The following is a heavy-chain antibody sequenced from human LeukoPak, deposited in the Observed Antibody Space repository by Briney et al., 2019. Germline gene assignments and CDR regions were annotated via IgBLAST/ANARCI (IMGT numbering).Heavy chain of an antibody. D-gene: IGHD2-2*01. CDR3: AKSYCTDACCYGWFDS. V-gene: IGHV1-46*01. J-gene: IGHJ5*01. Sequence: ASVKVSCKTSGYTFTIYYMHWVRQAPGQGLEWMGIINPSGGSTSYAQKFQARVTMTRDTSTSTVYMELSSLKSEDTAVYYCAKSYCTDACCYGWFDSWGQGTLVTVSS. CDR2: INPSGGST. CDR1: GYTFTIYY.